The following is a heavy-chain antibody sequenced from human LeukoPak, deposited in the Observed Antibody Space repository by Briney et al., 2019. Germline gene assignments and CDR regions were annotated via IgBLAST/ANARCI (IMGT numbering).Heavy chain of an antibody. V-gene: IGHV3-66*01. CDR1: GFSVSNKY. CDR3: ARSPYFDC. J-gene: IGHJ4*02. Sequence: GGSLGLSCAASGFSVSNKYMNWVRQAPGKGLEWVSVLYSGGTTYYADSVKGRFTISRDNSKNTLYLQMNSLRAEDTAVYYCARSPYFDCWGQGTLVTVSS. CDR2: LYSGGTT.